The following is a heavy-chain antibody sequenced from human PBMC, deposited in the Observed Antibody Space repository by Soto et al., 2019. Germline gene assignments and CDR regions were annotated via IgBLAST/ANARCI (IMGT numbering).Heavy chain of an antibody. Sequence: GGSLRLSCAASGFTFSSYAMSWVRQAPGKGLEWVSAISGSGGSTYYADSVKGRFTISRDNSKNTLYLQMNSLRAEDTAVYYCAKGIYCSGGSCYPQEPGWFDPWGQGTLVTVSS. V-gene: IGHV3-23*01. CDR2: ISGSGGST. D-gene: IGHD2-15*01. J-gene: IGHJ5*02. CDR3: AKGIYCSGGSCYPQEPGWFDP. CDR1: GFTFSSYA.